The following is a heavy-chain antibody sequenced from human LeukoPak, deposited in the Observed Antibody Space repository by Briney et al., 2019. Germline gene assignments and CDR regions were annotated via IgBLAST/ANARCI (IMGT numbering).Heavy chain of an antibody. CDR2: ILYSGVT. CDR3: ARHLSGKTDY. V-gene: IGHV4-39*01. Sequence: SETPSLTCTVSGGSISISHPYWGWIRQPPGKGLEWIGSILYSGVTYYNPSLESRLTISVDPSKTQLSLKLTSVTAADTAVYFCARHLSGKTDYWGQGALITVSS. D-gene: IGHD3-10*01. J-gene: IGHJ4*02. CDR1: GGSISISHPY.